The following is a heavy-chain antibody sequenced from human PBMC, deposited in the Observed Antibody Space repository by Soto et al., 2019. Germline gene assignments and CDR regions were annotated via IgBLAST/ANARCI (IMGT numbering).Heavy chain of an antibody. CDR3: ARGLLEWLLGAHYFDY. CDR1: GLTFISYS. D-gene: IGHD3-3*01. J-gene: IGHJ4*02. Sequence: PGGSLRLSCTASGLTFISYSMNWVRQAPGKGLEWVSYISSSSSTIYYADSVKGRFTISRDNAKNSLYLQMNSLRDEDTAVYYCARGLLEWLLGAHYFDYWGQGTLVTVSS. V-gene: IGHV3-48*02. CDR2: ISSSSSTI.